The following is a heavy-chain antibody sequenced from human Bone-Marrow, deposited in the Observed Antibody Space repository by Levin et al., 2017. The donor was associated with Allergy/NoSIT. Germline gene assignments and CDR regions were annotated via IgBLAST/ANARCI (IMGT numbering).Heavy chain of an antibody. CDR3: ARAPSPGAN. CDR2: IYSGGQT. D-gene: IGHD2-8*02. CDR1: GFTVSNNY. Sequence: GGSLRLSCAASGFTVSNNYMSWVRQAPGKGLEGVSVIYSGGQTHYADSVRGRFTISRDSSNNTLYLQMNSLRAEDTAMYCCARAPSPGANWGQGTLVTVSS. V-gene: IGHV3-53*01. J-gene: IGHJ4*02.